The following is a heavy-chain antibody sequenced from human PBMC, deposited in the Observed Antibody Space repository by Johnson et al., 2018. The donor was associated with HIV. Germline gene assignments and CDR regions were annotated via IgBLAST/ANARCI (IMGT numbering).Heavy chain of an antibody. CDR1: GFSFGDYY. J-gene: IGHJ3*02. Sequence: QVQLMESGGGLVEPGGSLRLSFTASGFSFGDYYMGWIRQAPGKGLEWISYISAFGLTMSYADSVKGRFTISRDNAKNSLYLQMNSLRAEDTAVYYCARDPGHSGSYREAFDIWGQGTMVTVSS. D-gene: IGHD1-26*01. CDR3: ARDPGHSGSYREAFDI. V-gene: IGHV3-11*04. CDR2: ISAFGLTM.